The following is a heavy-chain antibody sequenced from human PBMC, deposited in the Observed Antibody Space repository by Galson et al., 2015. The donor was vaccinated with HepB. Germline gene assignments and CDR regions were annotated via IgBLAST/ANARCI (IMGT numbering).Heavy chain of an antibody. D-gene: IGHD3-3*01. CDR1: GFTFSSYS. CDR2: ISSSSSTI. CDR3: ARGSYDFWSGYPMSHGDWFDP. J-gene: IGHJ5*02. V-gene: IGHV3-48*01. Sequence: SLRLSCAASGFTFSSYSMNWVRQAPGKGLEWVSYISSSSSTIYYADSVKGRFTISRDNAKNSLYLQMNSLRAEDTAVYYCARGSYDFWSGYPMSHGDWFDPWGQGTLVTVSS.